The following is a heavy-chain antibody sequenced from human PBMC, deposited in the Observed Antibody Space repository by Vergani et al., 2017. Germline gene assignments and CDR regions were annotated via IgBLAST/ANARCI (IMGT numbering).Heavy chain of an antibody. Sequence: EVQLVESGGGLVQPGGSLRLSCAASGFTFSSYSMNWVRQAPGKGLEWVSFISSSRSDIYYADSVKGRFTISRDNAKNSLYLQMNSLRAEATAVYYCASGGTKFDDWGQGTLIIVSS. CDR2: ISSSRSDI. J-gene: IGHJ4*02. CDR3: ASGGTKFDD. D-gene: IGHD1/OR15-1a*01. V-gene: IGHV3-21*01. CDR1: GFTFSSYS.